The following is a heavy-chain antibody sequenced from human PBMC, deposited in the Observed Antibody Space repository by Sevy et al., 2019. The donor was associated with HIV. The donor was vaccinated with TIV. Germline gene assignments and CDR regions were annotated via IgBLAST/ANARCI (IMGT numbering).Heavy chain of an antibody. Sequence: GGSLRLSCAASRFTFNRYGMHWVRQAPGKGLEWVAVISYDGSNEYYADSVKGRFTVSRDNSKKTVYLQTNSLKFEDTAVYYGAKDRILLMMYAPASHYHGLDVWGEGITVTVSS. D-gene: IGHD2-8*01. J-gene: IGHJ6*04. V-gene: IGHV3-30*18. CDR2: ISYDGSNE. CDR1: RFTFNRYG. CDR3: AKDRILLMMYAPASHYHGLDV.